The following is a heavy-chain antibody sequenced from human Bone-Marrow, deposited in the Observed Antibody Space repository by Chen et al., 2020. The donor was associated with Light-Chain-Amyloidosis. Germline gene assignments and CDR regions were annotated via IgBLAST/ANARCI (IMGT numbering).Heavy chain of an antibody. CDR1: GGFINTYY. CDR2: VHTSGRS. Sequence: QVQLQESGPGLVKPSETLSLTCTVSGGFINTYYWSWIRQPAGKGLQLIGRVHTSGRSNYNPSLRSRVTMSVDTSKKNFFLNLTSMTAADTAVYYCARGSVVYGFDYWGQGILVTVSS. D-gene: IGHD2-8*01. V-gene: IGHV4-4*07. CDR3: ARGSVVYGFDY. J-gene: IGHJ4*02.